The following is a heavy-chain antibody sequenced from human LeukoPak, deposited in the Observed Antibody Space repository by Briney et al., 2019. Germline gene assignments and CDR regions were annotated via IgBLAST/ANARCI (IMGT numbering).Heavy chain of an antibody. CDR3: ARVSPYSGSWYYCDY. CDR2: IYYSGST. D-gene: IGHD6-13*01. CDR1: GDSISSSY. Sequence: SETLSLTCTVSGDSISSSYWSWIRQPPGKGLEWIGYIYYSGSTNYNPSLKSRVSISVDTSKNQFSLNLSSVTAADTAVYYCARVSPYSGSWYYCDYWGQGTLVTVSS. J-gene: IGHJ4*02. V-gene: IGHV4-59*01.